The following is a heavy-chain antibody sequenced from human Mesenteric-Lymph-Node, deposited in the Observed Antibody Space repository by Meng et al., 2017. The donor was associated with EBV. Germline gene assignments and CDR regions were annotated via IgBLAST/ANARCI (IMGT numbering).Heavy chain of an antibody. Sequence: GSGLVQPSDTPSLTCSISGGSTSISGNLWSWIRQPPGKALEWIGYNYHSGSTSYNPSLKSRVSMSIDRSNNHFSLKLTSVTAADTAVYYCVGNYGGNLGWFDPWGQGTLVTVSS. CDR3: VGNYGGNLGWFDP. J-gene: IGHJ5*02. CDR1: GGSTSISGNL. V-gene: IGHV4-30-2*01. D-gene: IGHD4/OR15-4a*01. CDR2: NYHSGST.